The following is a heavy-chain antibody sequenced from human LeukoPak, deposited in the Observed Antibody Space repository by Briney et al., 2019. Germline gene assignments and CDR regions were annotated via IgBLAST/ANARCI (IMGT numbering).Heavy chain of an antibody. Sequence: ASVKVSCKASGYTFTGYYMYWVRQAPGQGLEWMGWINPNSGGTNYAQKFQGRVTMTRDTSISTAYMELSRLRSDDTAVYYCARVETGTSEFDPWGQGTLVTVSS. D-gene: IGHD1-1*01. CDR2: INPNSGGT. CDR3: ARVETGTSEFDP. J-gene: IGHJ5*02. V-gene: IGHV1-2*02. CDR1: GYTFTGYY.